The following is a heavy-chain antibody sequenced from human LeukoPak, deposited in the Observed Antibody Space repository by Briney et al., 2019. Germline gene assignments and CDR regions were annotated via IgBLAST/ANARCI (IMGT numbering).Heavy chain of an antibody. CDR3: AKDRDSSGWNNWFDP. D-gene: IGHD6-19*01. J-gene: IGHJ5*02. V-gene: IGHV3-30*18. CDR2: IWYGGSNK. Sequence: GRSLRLSCAASGFTFSSYGMHWVRQAPGKGLEWVAVIWYGGSNKYYADSVKGRFTISRDNSKNTLYLQMNSLRAEDTAVYYCAKDRDSSGWNNWFDPWGQGTLVTVSS. CDR1: GFTFSSYG.